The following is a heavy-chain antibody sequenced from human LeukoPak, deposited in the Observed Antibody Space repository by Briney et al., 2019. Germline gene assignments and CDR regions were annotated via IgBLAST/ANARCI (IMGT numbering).Heavy chain of an antibody. CDR1: GFTFSSYW. Sequence: GGSLRLSCAVSGFTFSSYWMSWVRQAPGKGLEWVANIKQDGSVKYYVDSVKGRFTISRDNAKNSLYLQMNSLRAEDTAVYYCARAGGGYRLDYWGQGTLVTVSS. V-gene: IGHV3-7*05. J-gene: IGHJ4*02. D-gene: IGHD1-26*01. CDR3: ARAGGGYRLDY. CDR2: IKQDGSVK.